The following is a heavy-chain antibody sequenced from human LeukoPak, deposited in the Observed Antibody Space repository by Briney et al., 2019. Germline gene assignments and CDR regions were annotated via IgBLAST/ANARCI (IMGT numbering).Heavy chain of an antibody. CDR2: INHSGST. V-gene: IGHV4-34*01. Sequence: PSETLSLTCAVYGGSFSGYYWSWIRQPPGKGLEWIGEINHSGSTNYNPSLKSRVTISVDTSKNQFSLKLGSVTAADTAVYYCARRLRDIVVVPAAMGPYNWFDPWGQGTLVTVSS. D-gene: IGHD2-2*01. CDR3: ARRLRDIVVVPAAMGPYNWFDP. CDR1: GGSFSGYY. J-gene: IGHJ5*02.